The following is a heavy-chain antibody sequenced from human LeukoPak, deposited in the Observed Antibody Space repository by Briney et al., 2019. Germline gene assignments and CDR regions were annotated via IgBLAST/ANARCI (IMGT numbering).Heavy chain of an antibody. Sequence: QTGGSLRLSCAASGFTFSSYAMTWVRQAPGKGLEWVSTIGGGPVYYADSVKGRFTISRDNSKNTLFLQMNSLRAEDTAIYYCAKDSYSHNGIYDALDIWGQGRMVTVSS. CDR3: AKDSYSHNGIYDALDI. V-gene: IGHV3-23*01. D-gene: IGHD2-8*01. CDR2: IGGGPV. CDR1: GFTFSSYA. J-gene: IGHJ3*02.